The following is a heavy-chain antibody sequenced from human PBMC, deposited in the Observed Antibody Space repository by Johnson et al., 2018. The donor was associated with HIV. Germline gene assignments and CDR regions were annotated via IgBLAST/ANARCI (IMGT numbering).Heavy chain of an antibody. CDR1: GFTFSSYA. J-gene: IGHJ3*02. V-gene: IGHV3-30-3*01. CDR2: ISYDGSNK. CDR3: ARDSLAPETPNAFGI. Sequence: QVQLVESGGGVVQPGRSLRLSCAASGFTFSSYAMHWVRQAPGKGLEWVAVISYDGSNKYYADSVKGRFTISRDNAKNSLYLQMNSLRAEDTAVYYCARDSLAPETPNAFGILGQGTMVTVSS.